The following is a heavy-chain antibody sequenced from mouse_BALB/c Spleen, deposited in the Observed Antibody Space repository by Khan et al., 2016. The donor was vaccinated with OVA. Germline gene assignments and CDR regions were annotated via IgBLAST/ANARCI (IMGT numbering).Heavy chain of an antibody. V-gene: IGHV1-26*01. CDR2: VNPNNGGT. D-gene: IGHD2-14*01. CDR3: GRGYDFFVY. CDR1: GYSFTLYY. Sequence: EVQLQESGPDLVKPGASVNISCKASGYSFTLYYMHWVRQSHGQSLECIGRVNPNNGGTSYNQKFKGKAILTVDKSSTTAYMELRSLTSEDSAVYYCGRGYDFFVYWGQGTLVTVSA. J-gene: IGHJ3*01.